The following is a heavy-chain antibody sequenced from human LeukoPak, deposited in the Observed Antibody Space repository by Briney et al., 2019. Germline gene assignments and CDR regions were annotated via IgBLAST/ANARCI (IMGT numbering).Heavy chain of an antibody. CDR2: IYTSGST. J-gene: IGHJ5*02. V-gene: IGHV4-4*07. CDR1: GGSISSYY. D-gene: IGHD6-19*01. CDR3: ARDLRYSSGWWVDP. Sequence: SETLSLTCTVSGGSISSYYWSWIRQPAGKGLEWIERIYTSGSTNYIPSLKSRVTMSVDTSKNQFSLKLSSVTAADTAVYYCARDLRYSSGWWVDPWGQGTLVTVSS.